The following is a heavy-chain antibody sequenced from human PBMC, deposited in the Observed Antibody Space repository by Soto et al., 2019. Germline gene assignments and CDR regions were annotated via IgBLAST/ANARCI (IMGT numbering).Heavy chain of an antibody. CDR2: INHSGST. Sequence: PSETLSLTCAVYGGSFSGYYWSWIRQPPGKGLEWIGEINHSGSTNYNPSLKSRVTISVDTSKNQFSLKLSSVTAADTAVYYCARGDYYDSSGYYKYWGQGTLVTVSS. CDR3: ARGDYYDSSGYYKY. V-gene: IGHV4-34*01. J-gene: IGHJ4*02. D-gene: IGHD3-22*01. CDR1: GGSFSGYY.